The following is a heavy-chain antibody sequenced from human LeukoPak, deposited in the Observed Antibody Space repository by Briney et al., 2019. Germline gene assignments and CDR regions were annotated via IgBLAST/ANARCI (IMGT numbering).Heavy chain of an antibody. CDR2: INPSGGST. J-gene: IGHJ4*02. D-gene: IGHD5-12*01. Sequence: ASVKVSCKASGFTFSTYYMHWVRQAPGQGLEWMGIINPSGGSTSYAQKFQGRVTMTRDMSTSTVYMELSSLRSEDTAVYYCARDGQSGYDSPTFDYWGQGTLVTVSS. CDR3: ARDGQSGYDSPTFDY. CDR1: GFTFSTYY. V-gene: IGHV1-46*01.